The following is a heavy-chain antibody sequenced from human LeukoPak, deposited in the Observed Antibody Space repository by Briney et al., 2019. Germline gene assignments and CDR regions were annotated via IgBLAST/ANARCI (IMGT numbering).Heavy chain of an antibody. Sequence: SETLSLTCTVSGGSISSYYWSWIRQPPGKGLEWIGYIYYSGSTNYNPSLKSRATISVDTSKNQFSLKLSSVTAADTAVYYCASEPYGGNDYFDYWGQGTLVTVSS. D-gene: IGHD4-23*01. V-gene: IGHV4-59*01. CDR2: IYYSGST. CDR3: ASEPYGGNDYFDY. CDR1: GGSISSYY. J-gene: IGHJ4*02.